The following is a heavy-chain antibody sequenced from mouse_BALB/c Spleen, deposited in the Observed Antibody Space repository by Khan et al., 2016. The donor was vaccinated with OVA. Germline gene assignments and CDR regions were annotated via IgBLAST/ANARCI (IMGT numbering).Heavy chain of an antibody. CDR2: INPSNDYT. J-gene: IGHJ3*01. CDR1: GYTFTTYT. Sequence: VELVESGAELARPGASVKMSCKTSGYTFTTYTLHWVQQRPGRSLEWIGNINPSNDYTNYNQQFKDKSTLTADKSSSTAYMQLSSLTSEDSAVYYCARSGQLGLRGGFTYWGQGTLVTVSA. V-gene: IGHV1-4*01. CDR3: ARSGQLGLRGGFTY. D-gene: IGHD3-2*01.